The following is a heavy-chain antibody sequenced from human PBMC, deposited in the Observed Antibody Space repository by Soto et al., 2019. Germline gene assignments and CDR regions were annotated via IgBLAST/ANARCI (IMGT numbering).Heavy chain of an antibody. CDR2: INHSGST. CDR3: ARVGVRFLECQTRPLSYYYGMDV. V-gene: IGHV4-34*01. D-gene: IGHD3-3*01. Sequence: PSETLSLTCAVYGGSFSGYYWSWTRQPPGKGLEWIGEINHSGSTNYNPSLKSRVTISVDTSKNQFSLKLSSVTAADTAVYYCARVGVRFLECQTRPLSYYYGMDVWGQGTTVTGS. J-gene: IGHJ6*02. CDR1: GGSFSGYY.